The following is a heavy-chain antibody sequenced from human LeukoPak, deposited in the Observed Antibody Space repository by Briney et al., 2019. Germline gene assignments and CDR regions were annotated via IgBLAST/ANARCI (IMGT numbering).Heavy chain of an antibody. D-gene: IGHD6-19*01. J-gene: IGHJ4*02. CDR3: ARAFKVAGKIQWDY. V-gene: IGHV4-39*07. Sequence: PSETLSLTCTVSGGSISSSSYYWGWIRQPPGKGLEWIGSIYYSGSTYCNPSLKSRVTISVDTSKNQFSLKLSSVTAADTAVYYCARAFKVAGKIQWDYWGQGTLVTVSS. CDR1: GGSISSSSYY. CDR2: IYYSGST.